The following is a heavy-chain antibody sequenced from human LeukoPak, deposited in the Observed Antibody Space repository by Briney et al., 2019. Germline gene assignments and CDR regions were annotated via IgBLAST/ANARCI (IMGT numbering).Heavy chain of an antibody. D-gene: IGHD3-22*01. Sequence: GGSLRLSCVASGFTFNTYTTNWVRQAPGKGLEWISCVGRDGSIHYADSVKGRITISRDNAKNSLFLQMNSLRAEDTAIYYCARRYYDTTGYAFDIWGQGTMVTVS. CDR1: GFTFNTYT. CDR3: ARRYYDTTGYAFDI. V-gene: IGHV3-21*01. J-gene: IGHJ3*02. CDR2: VGRDGSI.